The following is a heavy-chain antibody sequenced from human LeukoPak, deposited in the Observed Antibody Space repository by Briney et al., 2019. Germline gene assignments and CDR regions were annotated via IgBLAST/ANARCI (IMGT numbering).Heavy chain of an antibody. Sequence: PGGSLRLSCAASGFTFSAYGIHWVRQAPGKGLEWVAVISYDGDNKYYADSVKGRFTISRDNFKNTLDLQMSSLRPEDTAVYYCVKDLGDYGDYVAFDIWGQGTMVTVSS. CDR2: ISYDGDNK. V-gene: IGHV3-30*18. J-gene: IGHJ3*02. CDR1: GFTFSAYG. D-gene: IGHD4-17*01. CDR3: VKDLGDYGDYVAFDI.